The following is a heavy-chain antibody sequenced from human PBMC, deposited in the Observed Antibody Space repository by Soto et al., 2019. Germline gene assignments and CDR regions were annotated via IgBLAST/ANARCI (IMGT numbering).Heavy chain of an antibody. J-gene: IGHJ6*02. CDR2: IYYNGNT. Sequence: QVQLQESGPGLVKPSETLSLTCTVSNGSVCSGSYYWNWIRQPPGRGLEWFGYIYYNGNTNYNPALRSRLTLSVDTSKNQFSLKLTSVTAADAAVYYCARYSGSGHARIMDVWGHGTTVAVSS. D-gene: IGHD1-26*01. V-gene: IGHV4-61*01. CDR3: ARYSGSGHARIMDV. CDR1: NGSVCSGSYY.